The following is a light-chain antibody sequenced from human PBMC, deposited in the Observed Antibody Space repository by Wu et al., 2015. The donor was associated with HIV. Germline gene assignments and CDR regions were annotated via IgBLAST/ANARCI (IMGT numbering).Light chain of an antibody. J-gene: IGKJ2*03. CDR3: QQYNNWPPYS. Sequence: SPGKQSPSPAGPVRVLALTWPGTNTTPRPGSHGSLLYGALYPATGVPARFSGSGSGTQFTLTITNVQSADSAVYYCQQYNNWPPYSFGQGTKLEIK. CDR2: GAL. V-gene: IGKV3-15*01. CDR1: RVLALT.